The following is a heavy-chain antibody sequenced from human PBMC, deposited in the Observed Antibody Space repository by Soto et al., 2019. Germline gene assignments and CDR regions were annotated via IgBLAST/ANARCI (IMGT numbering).Heavy chain of an antibody. V-gene: IGHV1-69*13. J-gene: IGHJ6*02. CDR2: IIPIFGTA. Sequence: GAPVKGSCKAFERPLRSCTIRWVPQAPGQGLEWMGGIIPIFGTANYAQKFQGRVTITADESTSTAYMELSSLRSEDTAVYYCARDWAYSNYDYYGMDVWGQGTTVTV. CDR1: ERPLRSCT. D-gene: IGHD4-4*01. CDR3: ARDWAYSNYDYYGMDV.